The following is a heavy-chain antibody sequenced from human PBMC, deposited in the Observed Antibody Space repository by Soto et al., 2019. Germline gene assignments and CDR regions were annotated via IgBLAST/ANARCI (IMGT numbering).Heavy chain of an antibody. V-gene: IGHV1-2*02. CDR2: INPNSGGT. Sequence: QVQLVQSGAEVKKPGASVKVSCKASGYTFTGYYMHWVRQAPGQGLEWMGWINPNSGGTNYAQKFQGRVTMTRDTSISTAYMELSRLRSDDTAVYYCARAIGQLVRAYSYYGMDVWGQGATVTVSS. J-gene: IGHJ6*02. CDR3: ARAIGQLVRAYSYYGMDV. CDR1: GYTFTGYY. D-gene: IGHD1-1*01.